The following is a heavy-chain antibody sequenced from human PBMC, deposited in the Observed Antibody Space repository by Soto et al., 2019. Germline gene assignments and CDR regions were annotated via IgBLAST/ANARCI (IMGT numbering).Heavy chain of an antibody. J-gene: IGHJ4*02. CDR1: GGSISSYY. V-gene: IGHV4-59*01. Sequence: PEETLSLTCTVSGGSISSYYWSWIRQPPGKGLEWIGYIYYSGSTNYNPSLKSRVTISVDTSKNQFSLKLSSVTAADTAVYYCARGYTYYYNSSGYFSFDYWGQGTLVTVSS. CDR3: ARGYTYYYNSSGYFSFDY. D-gene: IGHD3-22*01. CDR2: IYYSGST.